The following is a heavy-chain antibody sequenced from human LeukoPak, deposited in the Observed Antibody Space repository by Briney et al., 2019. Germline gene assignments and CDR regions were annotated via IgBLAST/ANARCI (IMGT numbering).Heavy chain of an antibody. CDR2: ISSSSSTI. D-gene: IGHD6-19*01. J-gene: IGHJ4*02. CDR1: GFTFSSYS. CDR3: ARDMGAIAVAGRGD. Sequence: GGSLRLSCAASGFTFSSYSMNWVRQAPGKGLEWVSYISSSSSTIYYADSVKGRFTISRDNAKNSLYLQMNSLKAEDTAVYYCARDMGAIAVAGRGDWGQGTLVTVSS. V-gene: IGHV3-48*01.